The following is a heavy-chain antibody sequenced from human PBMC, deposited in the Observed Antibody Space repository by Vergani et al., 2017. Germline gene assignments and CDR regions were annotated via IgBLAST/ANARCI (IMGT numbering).Heavy chain of an antibody. D-gene: IGHD3-22*01. J-gene: IGHJ4*02. CDR3: ARGHDSSGYYYDY. Sequence: HLQLQESGSGLVKPSQTLSLTCAVSGGSISSGGYSWSWIRQPPGKGLEWIGYIYHSGSTYYNPSLKSRVTISVDRSKNQFSLKLSSVTAADTAVYYCARGHDSSGYYYDYWGQGTLVTVSS. CDR1: GGSISSGGYS. V-gene: IGHV4-30-2*01. CDR2: IYHSGST.